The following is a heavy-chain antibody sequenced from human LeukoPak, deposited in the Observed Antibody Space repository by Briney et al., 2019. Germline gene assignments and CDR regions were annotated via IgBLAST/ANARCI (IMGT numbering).Heavy chain of an antibody. D-gene: IGHD3-10*01. V-gene: IGHV4-59*08. CDR3: ARHYGP. CDR1: GGSINSYY. CDR2: ISHSGSA. Sequence: SETLSLTCTVAGGSINSYYWTWIRQPPGKGLEWIGYISHSGSANYNPSLKSRVTISVDTSKNQFSLKLNSVTAADTAVYYCARHYGPWGQGTLVTVSS. J-gene: IGHJ5*02.